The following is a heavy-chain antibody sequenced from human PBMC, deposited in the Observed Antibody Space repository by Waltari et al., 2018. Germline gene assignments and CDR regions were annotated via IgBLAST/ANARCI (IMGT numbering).Heavy chain of an antibody. CDR3: AGRGMTTVFDY. CDR1: GYSISSGYY. D-gene: IGHD4-4*01. V-gene: IGHV4-38-2*01. CDR2: IYHSGST. Sequence: QVQLQESGPGLVKPSETLSLTCAVSGYSISSGYYWGWIRQPPGKGLEWIGSIYHSGSTYYNPSLKSRVTISVDTSKNQFSLKLSSVTAADTAVYYCAGRGMTTVFDYWGQGTLVTVSS. J-gene: IGHJ4*02.